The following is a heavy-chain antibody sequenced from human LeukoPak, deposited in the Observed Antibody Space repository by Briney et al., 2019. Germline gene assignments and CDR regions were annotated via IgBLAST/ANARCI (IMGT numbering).Heavy chain of an antibody. CDR1: GFTFSSYE. CDR2: ISSSGSTI. D-gene: IGHD5-24*01. V-gene: IGHV3-48*03. J-gene: IGHJ4*02. Sequence: GGSLRLSCAASGFTFSSYEMNWVGKATGKGLEWVSYISSSGSTIYYADSVKGRFTISRDNAKNSLYLQMNSLRAEDTAVYYCAREGGDCYNYDPFDYWGQGTLVTVSS. CDR3: AREGGDCYNYDPFDY.